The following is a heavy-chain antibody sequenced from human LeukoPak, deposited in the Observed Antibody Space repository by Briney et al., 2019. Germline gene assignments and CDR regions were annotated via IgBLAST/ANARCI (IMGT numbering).Heavy chain of an antibody. Sequence: PGGSLRLSCAASGFTFSSYWMSWVRQAPGKGLEWVANIKQDGSEKYYVDSVKGRFTISRDNAKNSLYLQMNSLRAEDTAVYYCARDGEWELTALFDYWGQGTLVTVSS. CDR3: ARDGEWELTALFDY. V-gene: IGHV3-7*01. J-gene: IGHJ4*02. CDR2: IKQDGSEK. D-gene: IGHD1-26*01. CDR1: GFTFSSYW.